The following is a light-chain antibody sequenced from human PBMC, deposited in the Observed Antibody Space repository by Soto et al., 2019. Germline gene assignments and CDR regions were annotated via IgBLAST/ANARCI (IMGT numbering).Light chain of an antibody. CDR3: QHHNRWA. CDR2: KAS. J-gene: IGKJ1*01. V-gene: IGKV1-5*03. CDR1: QSISDR. Sequence: DIQMTQSPSTLSASVGDRVTITCRASQSISDRLAWYQQKPGKAPKLLIYKASSLQSDVPSRFSGSGSGTEFTLTISSLQSDDFATYYCQHHNRWAFGQGTKVEIK.